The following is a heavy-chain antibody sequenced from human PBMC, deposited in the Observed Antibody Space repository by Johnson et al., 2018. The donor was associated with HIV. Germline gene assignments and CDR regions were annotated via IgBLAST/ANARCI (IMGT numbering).Heavy chain of an antibody. J-gene: IGHJ3*02. CDR1: GFTFDDYA. V-gene: IGHV3-23*04. CDR2: ISGSGGST. D-gene: IGHD5-18*01. Sequence: VKLVESGGGLVQPGRSLRLSCAASGFTFDDYAMHWVRQAPGKGLEWVSGISGSGGSTYYADSVKGRFTISRDNSKNTLYLQMNSLRAEDTAVYYCARGGYSPDDAFDIWGQGTMVTVSS. CDR3: ARGGYSPDDAFDI.